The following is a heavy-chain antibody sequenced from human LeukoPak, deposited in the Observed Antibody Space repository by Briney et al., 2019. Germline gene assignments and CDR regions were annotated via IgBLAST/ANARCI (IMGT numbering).Heavy chain of an antibody. D-gene: IGHD5-12*01. V-gene: IGHV6-1*01. CDR3: ARGATAYFDY. Sequence: SQTLSLTCAISGDSVPSNSAAWSWVRQSPSRGLEWLGRTYYRSKWYYDYAVSVKSRITINPDTSKNQFSLQLNSVTPEDTAVYYCARGATAYFDYWGQGTLVTVSS. CDR2: TYYRSKWYY. CDR1: GDSVPSNSAA. J-gene: IGHJ4*02.